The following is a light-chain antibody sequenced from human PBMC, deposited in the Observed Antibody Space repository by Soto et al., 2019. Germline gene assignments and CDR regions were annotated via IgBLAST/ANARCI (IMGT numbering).Light chain of an antibody. J-gene: IGLJ2*01. Sequence: QSVLTQPPSASVTPGQRVTISCSGSSSNIGSNYVYWYQQLPGTAPKLLIYSNNQRPSGVPDRFSGSKSGTSASLAIRGLRSEDEADYYCAAWDDSLSGVLFGGGTQLTVL. CDR3: AAWDDSLSGVL. CDR2: SNN. CDR1: SSNIGSNY. V-gene: IGLV1-47*02.